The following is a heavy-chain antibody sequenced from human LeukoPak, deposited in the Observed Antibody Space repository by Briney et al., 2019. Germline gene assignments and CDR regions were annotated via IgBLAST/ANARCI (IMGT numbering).Heavy chain of an antibody. CDR2: ISGSGGST. D-gene: IGHD1-26*01. CDR3: AKRARARSAQTSYYYYYMDV. Sequence: PGGSLRLSCAASGFTFSSYGMSWVRQAPGKGLEWVSAISGSGGSTYYADSVKGRFTISRDNSKNTLYLQMNSLRAEDTAVYYCAKRARARSAQTSYYYYYMDVWGKGTTVTISS. V-gene: IGHV3-23*01. CDR1: GFTFSSYG. J-gene: IGHJ6*03.